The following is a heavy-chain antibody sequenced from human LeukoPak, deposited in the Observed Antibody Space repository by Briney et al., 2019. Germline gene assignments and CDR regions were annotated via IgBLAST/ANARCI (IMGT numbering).Heavy chain of an antibody. D-gene: IGHD4-11*01. V-gene: IGHV5-51*01. CDR3: ARHSWRSNYYMDV. CDR1: GYSFTTYW. J-gene: IGHJ6*03. Sequence: GESLKISCKASGYSFTTYWIGWVRQVPGKGLEWVGIIYPADSTTKYSPSFQGQVTISADKSISTAYLQWSSLKASDTAMYYCARHSWRSNYYMDVWGKGTTVTVSS. CDR2: IYPADSTT.